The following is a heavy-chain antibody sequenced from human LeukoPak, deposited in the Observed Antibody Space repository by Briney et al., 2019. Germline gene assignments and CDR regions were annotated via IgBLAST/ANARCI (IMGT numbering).Heavy chain of an antibody. D-gene: IGHD6-19*01. Sequence: GGSLRLSCEASGFTFSTFVMSWVRQAPGKGLEWVSAISGSGGSTYYADSVKGRFTISRDNSKNTLYLQINSLRAEDTAVYYCAKDHLPGIVVADRDYWGQGTLVTVSS. V-gene: IGHV3-23*01. CDR1: GFTFSTFV. CDR3: AKDHLPGIVVADRDY. CDR2: ISGSGGST. J-gene: IGHJ4*02.